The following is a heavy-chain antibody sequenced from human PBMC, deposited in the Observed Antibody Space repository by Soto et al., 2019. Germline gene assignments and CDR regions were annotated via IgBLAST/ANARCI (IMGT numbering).Heavy chain of an antibody. CDR2: IIPIFGTA. CDR1: GGTFSSYA. J-gene: IGHJ5*02. Sequence: SVKVSCKASGGTFSSYAISWVRQAPGQGLEWMGGIIPIFGTANYAQKFQGRVTITADESTSTAYMELSSLRSEGTAVYYCARGRDSSGWYGSNWFDPWGQGTLVTVSS. CDR3: ARGRDSSGWYGSNWFDP. V-gene: IGHV1-69*13. D-gene: IGHD6-19*01.